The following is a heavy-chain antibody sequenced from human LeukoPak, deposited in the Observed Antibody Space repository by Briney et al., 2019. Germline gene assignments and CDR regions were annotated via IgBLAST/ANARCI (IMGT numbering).Heavy chain of an antibody. J-gene: IGHJ4*02. V-gene: IGHV4-59*06. Sequence: SETLSLTCTVSGGSISSYYWSWIRQPPGKGLEWIGYIYYSGSTYYNPSLKSRVTISVDTSKNQFSLNLSSVTAADTAVYYCARAAAGERFDYWGQGTLVTVSS. CDR1: GGSISSYY. CDR3: ARAAAGERFDY. D-gene: IGHD6-13*01. CDR2: IYYSGST.